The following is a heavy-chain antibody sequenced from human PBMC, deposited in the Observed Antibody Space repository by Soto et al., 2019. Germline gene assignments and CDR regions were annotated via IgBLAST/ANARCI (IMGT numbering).Heavy chain of an antibody. CDR3: ARNNRWQLVQDF. CDR2: INHSGST. Sequence: SETLSLTCAVYGGSFSGYYWCWIRLPPGKGLEWIGEINHSGSTTYNSSLKSRVTISVDTAKYKFSLKLSSVPAADTAVYYCARNNRWQLVQDFWGQGTLVTVSS. J-gene: IGHJ4*02. D-gene: IGHD6-6*01. CDR1: GGSFSGYY. V-gene: IGHV4-34*01.